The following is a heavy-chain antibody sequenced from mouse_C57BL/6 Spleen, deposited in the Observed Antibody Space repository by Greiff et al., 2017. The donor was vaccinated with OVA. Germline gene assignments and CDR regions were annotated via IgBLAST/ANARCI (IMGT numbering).Heavy chain of an antibody. CDR2: IDPSDSET. J-gene: IGHJ3*01. V-gene: IGHV1-52*01. CDR1: GYTFTSYW. CDR3: ARSNYNNQDWIAY. D-gene: IGHD2-5*01. Sequence: QVQLQQPGAELVRPGSSVKLSCKASGYTFTSYWMHWVKQRPIQGLEWIGNIDPSDSETHYNQKFKDKATLTVDKSSSTAYMQLSSLTSEDSAVDNCARSNYNNQDWIAYWGQGTLVTVSA.